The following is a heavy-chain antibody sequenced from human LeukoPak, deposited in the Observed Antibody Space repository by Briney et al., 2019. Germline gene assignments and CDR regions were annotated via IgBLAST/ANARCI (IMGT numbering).Heavy chain of an antibody. CDR3: ARDSSGYYYVEDY. D-gene: IGHD3-22*01. J-gene: IGHJ4*02. V-gene: IGHV3-7*01. CDR1: GFTLSSYW. CDR2: IKQDGSEK. Sequence: GGSLRVSCEASGFTLSSYWMSWFRQAPGKGLELVANIKQDGSEKYYVDSVKGRFTISRDNAKNSLYLQMNSLRAEDTAVYYCARDSSGYYYVEDYWGQGILVTVSS.